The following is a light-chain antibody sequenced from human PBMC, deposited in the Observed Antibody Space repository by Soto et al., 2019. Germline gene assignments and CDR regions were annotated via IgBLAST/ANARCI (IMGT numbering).Light chain of an antibody. CDR3: QQSFSFTAT. CDR2: AAS. V-gene: IGKV1-39*01. Sequence: DIQMTQSPSSRPASVGDRSTITCRASQSISDSLTWYQHKPGTAPKLLIYAASSLQSGVPSRFSGGGSGTDFTLTISSLQSEDFVTYFCQQSFSFTATFGGGTKVDIK. J-gene: IGKJ4*01. CDR1: QSISDS.